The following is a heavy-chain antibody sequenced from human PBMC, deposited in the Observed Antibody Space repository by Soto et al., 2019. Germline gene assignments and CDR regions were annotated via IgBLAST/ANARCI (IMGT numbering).Heavy chain of an antibody. CDR3: AKELGRASYQYGMDV. CDR2: ISYDGTNK. Sequence: ESGGGVVQPGGSLRLSCAASGFTFSTYGMHWVRQAPGKGLEWVSIISYDGTNKYNADSVRGRFTVSRDNSKNTLYLQMNSLRAEDTALYYCAKELGRASYQYGMDVWGHGTTVTVSS. D-gene: IGHD2-15*01. V-gene: IGHV3-30*18. J-gene: IGHJ6*02. CDR1: GFTFSTYG.